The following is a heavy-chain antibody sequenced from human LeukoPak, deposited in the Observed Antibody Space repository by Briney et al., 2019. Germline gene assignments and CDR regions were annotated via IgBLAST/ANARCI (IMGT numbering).Heavy chain of an antibody. J-gene: IGHJ4*02. CDR2: ISSSSSTI. CDR1: GFTFSSYS. Sequence: GGSLRLSCAASGFTFSSYSMNWVRQAPGKGLEWVSYISSSSSTIYYADSVKGRFTISRDNAKNSLYLQMNSLRAEDTAVYYCARAIVVVPAARYPFDYWGQGTLVTVSS. V-gene: IGHV3-48*01. CDR3: ARAIVVVPAARYPFDY. D-gene: IGHD2-2*01.